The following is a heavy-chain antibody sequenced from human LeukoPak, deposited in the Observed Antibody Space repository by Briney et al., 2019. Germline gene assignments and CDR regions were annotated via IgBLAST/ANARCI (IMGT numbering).Heavy chain of an antibody. V-gene: IGHV4-34*01. Sequence: SETLSLTCAVYGGSFSGYYWSWIRQPPGKGLEWIGEINHSGSTNYNPSLKSRVTISVDTSKNQFSLKLSSVTAADTAVYYCARTRFPNYYDSSGQNTYFDYWGQGTLVTLSS. CDR2: INHSGST. CDR1: GGSFSGYY. D-gene: IGHD3-22*01. CDR3: ARTRFPNYYDSSGQNTYFDY. J-gene: IGHJ4*02.